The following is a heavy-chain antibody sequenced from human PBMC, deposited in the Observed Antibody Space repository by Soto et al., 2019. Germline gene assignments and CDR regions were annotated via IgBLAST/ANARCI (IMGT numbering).Heavy chain of an antibody. V-gene: IGHV4-59*01. J-gene: IGHJ6*02. Sequence: KPSETLSLTXTVSGGSISSYYWSWIRQPPGKGLEWIGYIYYSGSTNYNPSLKSRVTISVDTSKNQFSLKLSSVTAADTAVYYCARDGAAAGYYYYGMDVWGQGTTVTVSS. CDR3: ARDGAAAGYYYYGMDV. CDR1: GGSISSYY. D-gene: IGHD6-13*01. CDR2: IYYSGST.